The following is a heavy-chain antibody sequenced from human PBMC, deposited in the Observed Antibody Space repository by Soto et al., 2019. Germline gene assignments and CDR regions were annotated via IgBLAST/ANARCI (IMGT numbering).Heavy chain of an antibody. J-gene: IGHJ3*02. CDR3: ARTGHPIEYYYDSSGRAFDI. Sequence: KSSETLSLTCTVSCGSISSGDYYWSWIRQPPGKGLEWIGYIYYSGSTYYNPSLKSRVTISVDTSKNQFSLKLSSVTAADTAVYYCARTGHPIEYYYDSSGRAFDIWGQGTMVTVSS. CDR1: CGSISSGDYY. V-gene: IGHV4-30-4*01. CDR2: IYYSGST. D-gene: IGHD3-22*01.